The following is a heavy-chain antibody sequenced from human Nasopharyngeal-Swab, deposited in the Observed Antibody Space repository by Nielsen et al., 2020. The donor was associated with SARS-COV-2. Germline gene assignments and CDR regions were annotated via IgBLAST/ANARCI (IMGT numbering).Heavy chain of an antibody. Sequence: GEALMISCKGSGYSFTSYWIGWVRQMPGKRLEWMGIIYPGDSDTRYSPSFQGQVTISADKSISTAYLQWSSLKASDTAMYYCARLRSSSWYDPGDFQHWGQGTLVTVSS. D-gene: IGHD6-13*01. CDR1: GYSFTSYW. CDR2: IYPGDSDT. J-gene: IGHJ1*01. CDR3: ARLRSSSWYDPGDFQH. V-gene: IGHV5-51*01.